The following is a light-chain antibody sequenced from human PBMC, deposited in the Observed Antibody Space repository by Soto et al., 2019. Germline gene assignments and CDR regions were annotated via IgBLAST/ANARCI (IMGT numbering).Light chain of an antibody. J-gene: IGKJ1*01. Sequence: DIQMTQSPSTLSASVGDRVTITCRANQSIYTWLAWYQHKPGKAPKFLIYMASSLENGVPSRFSGSGSGTEFTLTISSLQPDDFPTYVCQQYVKYPVTFGQGTKVEIK. V-gene: IGKV1-5*03. CDR2: MAS. CDR3: QQYVKYPVT. CDR1: QSIYTW.